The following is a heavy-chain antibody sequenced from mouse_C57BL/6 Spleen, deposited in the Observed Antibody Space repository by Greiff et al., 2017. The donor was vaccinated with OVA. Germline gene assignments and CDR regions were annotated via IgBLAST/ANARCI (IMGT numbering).Heavy chain of an antibody. D-gene: IGHD6-2*01. Sequence: QLQQSGPELVKPGASVKIPCKASGYTFTDYNMEWVKQSHGKSLEWIGDINPNNGGTIYNQKFKGKATLTVEKSSSTAYMELRSLTSEDTAGYYCAREGLLSFDYWGQGTTLTVSS. CDR3: AREGLLSFDY. CDR1: GYTFTDYN. J-gene: IGHJ2*01. V-gene: IGHV1-18*01. CDR2: INPNNGGT.